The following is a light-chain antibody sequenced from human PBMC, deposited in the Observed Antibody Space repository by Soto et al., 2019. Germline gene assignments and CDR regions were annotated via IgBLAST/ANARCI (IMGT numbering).Light chain of an antibody. V-gene: IGKV1-12*02. CDR1: QGISSW. J-gene: IGKJ1*01. CDR2: TAS. CDR3: QQANTFPWT. Sequence: DIPMTQSPSSVSAYVGDKVTITCRASQGISSWLAWYQQKPGKAPKLLIYTASTLQSGVPSRFSGSGSGTDFSLTISSLQPEDFATYYCQQANTFPWTFGQGTKVDIK.